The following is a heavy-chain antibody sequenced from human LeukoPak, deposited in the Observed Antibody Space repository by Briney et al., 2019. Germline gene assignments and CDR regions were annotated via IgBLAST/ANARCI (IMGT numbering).Heavy chain of an antibody. CDR3: ARDYKYAFDN. D-gene: IGHD5-24*01. V-gene: IGHV3-48*01. CDR1: GFTFSDYS. J-gene: IGHJ4*02. Sequence: GGSLRLSCVASGFTFSDYSMNWVRQAPGKGLEWISYIGIDSGNTNYADSVKGRFTISGDKAKNSLYLQMNSLRVEDTAVYYCARDYKYAFDNWGQGTLVTVSS. CDR2: IGIDSGNT.